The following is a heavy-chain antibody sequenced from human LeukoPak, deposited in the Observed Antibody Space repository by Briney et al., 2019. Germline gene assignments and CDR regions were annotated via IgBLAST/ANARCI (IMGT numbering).Heavy chain of an antibody. J-gene: IGHJ5*02. Sequence: GGSLRLSCAASGFTFSGYGMHWVRQAPGKGLEWVAFIRYDGSNKYYADSVKGRFTISRDNSRNTLYLQMNSLRAEDTAVYYCAKSQWELRWYWFDPWGQGTLVTVSS. V-gene: IGHV3-30*02. CDR3: AKSQWELRWYWFDP. D-gene: IGHD1-26*01. CDR1: GFTFSGYG. CDR2: IRYDGSNK.